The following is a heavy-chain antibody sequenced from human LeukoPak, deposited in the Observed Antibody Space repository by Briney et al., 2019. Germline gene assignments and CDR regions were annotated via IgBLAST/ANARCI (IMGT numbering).Heavy chain of an antibody. Sequence: PSETLSLTCAVYGGSFSGYYWSWIRQPPGKGLEWIGEINHSGSTNYNPSLKSRVTISVDTSKNQFSLKLSSVTAADTAVYYCASKRARGPRYYYYYGMDVWGQGTTATVSS. CDR2: INHSGST. V-gene: IGHV4-34*01. D-gene: IGHD3-10*01. CDR3: ASKRARGPRYYYYYGMDV. CDR1: GGSFSGYY. J-gene: IGHJ6*02.